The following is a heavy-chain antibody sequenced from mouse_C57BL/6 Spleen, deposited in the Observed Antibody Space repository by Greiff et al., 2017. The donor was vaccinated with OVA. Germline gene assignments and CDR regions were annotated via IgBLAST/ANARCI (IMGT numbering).Heavy chain of an antibody. J-gene: IGHJ1*03. CDR1: GFSLTSYG. CDR2: IWSGGST. Sequence: VKLQESGPGLVQPSQSLSITCTVSGFSLTSYGVHWVRQSPGKGLEWLGVIWSGGSTDYNAAFISRLSISKDNSTSQVFFKMNSLQADDTAIYYCARKRDYGQEDWYFDVWGTGTTVTVSS. V-gene: IGHV2-2*01. CDR3: ARKRDYGQEDWYFDV. D-gene: IGHD1-1*02.